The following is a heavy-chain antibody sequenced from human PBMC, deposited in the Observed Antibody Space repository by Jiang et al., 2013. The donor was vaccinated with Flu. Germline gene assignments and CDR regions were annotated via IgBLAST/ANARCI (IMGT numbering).Heavy chain of an antibody. CDR2: IDPSDSYT. V-gene: IGHV5-10-1*01. CDR1: GNSFGSYW. Sequence: GAEVKKPGESLRISCQGSGNSFGSYWISWVRQMPGKGLEWMGRIDPSDSYTNYSPSFQGHVIISVDKSISTAYLQWSSLKASDTAIYYCARLQLQQLGSGTDYWGQGTQVTVSS. J-gene: IGHJ4*02. D-gene: IGHD6-13*01. CDR3: ARLQLQQLGSGTDY.